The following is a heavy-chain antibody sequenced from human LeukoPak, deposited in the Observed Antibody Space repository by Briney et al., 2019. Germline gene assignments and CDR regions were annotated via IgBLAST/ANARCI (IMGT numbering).Heavy chain of an antibody. CDR3: AKDHRGTYYGSGSYGFDY. V-gene: IGHV3-23*01. CDR2: ISVSGNT. D-gene: IGHD3-10*01. CDR1: GFTLSSYA. Sequence: GGSLRLSCAASGFTLSSYAMSWVRQAPGKGLEWVSAISVSGNTYHADSVKGRFTISRDSSKNTLYLQMNRLRAEDAAVYYCAKDHRGTYYGSGSYGFDYWGQGTLVTVSS. J-gene: IGHJ4*02.